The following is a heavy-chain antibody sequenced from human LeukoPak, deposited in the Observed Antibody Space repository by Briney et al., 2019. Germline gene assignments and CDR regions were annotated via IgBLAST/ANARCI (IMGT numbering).Heavy chain of an antibody. V-gene: IGHV3-48*01. CDR1: GFTFSSYS. CDR2: ISSSSSTI. Sequence: PGGSLRLSCAASGFTFSSYSMNWVRQAPGKGLEWVSYISSSSSTIYYADSVKGRFTISRDNAKNSLYLQMNSLRAEDTAVYYCARDRRYNGGPTNFDYWGQGTLVTVSS. D-gene: IGHD7-27*01. J-gene: IGHJ4*02. CDR3: ARDRRYNGGPTNFDY.